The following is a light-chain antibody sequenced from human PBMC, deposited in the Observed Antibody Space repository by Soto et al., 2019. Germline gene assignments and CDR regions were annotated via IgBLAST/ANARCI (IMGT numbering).Light chain of an antibody. CDR2: EVN. J-gene: IGLJ7*01. V-gene: IGLV2-23*02. CDR3: CSDAGSSTLAV. CDR1: SSDVGSYNL. Sequence: QSVLTQPASVSGSPGQSITISCTGTSSDVGSYNLVSWYQQHPTKAPKLMIYEVNKRPSGVSNRFSGSKSDNTASLTISGLQAEDEADYYCCSDAGSSTLAVFGGGTQLTVL.